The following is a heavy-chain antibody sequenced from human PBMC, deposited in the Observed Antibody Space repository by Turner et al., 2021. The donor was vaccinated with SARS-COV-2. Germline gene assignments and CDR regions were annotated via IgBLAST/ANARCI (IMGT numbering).Heavy chain of an antibody. CDR3: AKSIPSTGFVFDY. D-gene: IGHD3-9*01. V-gene: IGHV3-23*01. J-gene: IGHJ4*02. Sequence: EVQVLESGGRLVKPGGSLRLSCAVSGFTFSDYAMSWVLQAPVKGLQCVSTVIGTGSSTYYADSVKGRFSISRDNSKNTLYLQLISLRADDTAVYYCAKSIPSTGFVFDYWGQGTLVTVSS. CDR2: VIGTGSST. CDR1: GFTFSDYA.